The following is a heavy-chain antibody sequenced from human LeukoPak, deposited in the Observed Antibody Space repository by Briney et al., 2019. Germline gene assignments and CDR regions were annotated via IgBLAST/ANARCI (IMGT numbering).Heavy chain of an antibody. CDR2: ITTSGNYI. CDR3: ARSIPTAINIDF. D-gene: IGHD2-2*02. J-gene: IGHJ4*02. V-gene: IGHV3-21*01. Sequence: GGSLRLSCEVSGFTFSHYNMNWVRQAPGKGLEWVSSITTSGNYIYYGDSVKGRFTISRDNAENSLFLQMNSLRAEDTAVYYCARSIPTAINIDFWGQGTLVTVSS. CDR1: GFTFSHYN.